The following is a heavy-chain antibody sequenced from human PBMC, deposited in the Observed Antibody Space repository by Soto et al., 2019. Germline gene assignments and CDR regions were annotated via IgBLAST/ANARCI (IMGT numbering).Heavy chain of an antibody. CDR2: IHATSGET. CDR3: ARPPGMLGANTRGFDYDGMGV. Sequence: QVQLVQSGAEVKNPGASVKVSCRASGYTFTAYYMHWVRQAPGQGLGCLGWIHATSGETHYAKRFNGRVTMTRDTSISTAYLELSRLRSDDTALYYCARPPGMLGANTRGFDYDGMGVWVQGTTVTVSS. V-gene: IGHV1-2*02. CDR1: GYTFTAYY. J-gene: IGHJ6*02. D-gene: IGHD1-26*01.